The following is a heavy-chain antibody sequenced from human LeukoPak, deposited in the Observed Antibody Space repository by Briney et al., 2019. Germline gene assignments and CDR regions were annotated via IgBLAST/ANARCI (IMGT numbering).Heavy chain of an antibody. V-gene: IGHV4-39*07. Sequence: SETLSPSCTVSGGSISSSSYYWGWIRQPPGKGLEWIGSGYYTGSTYYNPSLKSRVAISVDPSKNQFSLRLISVTAADTAVYYCTREEVGATDYWGQGTLVTVSS. CDR1: GGSISSSSYY. J-gene: IGHJ4*02. CDR2: GYYTGST. CDR3: TREEVGATDY. D-gene: IGHD1-26*01.